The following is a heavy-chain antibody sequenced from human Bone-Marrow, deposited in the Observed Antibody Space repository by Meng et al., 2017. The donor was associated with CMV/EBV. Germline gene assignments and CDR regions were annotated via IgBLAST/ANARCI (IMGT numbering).Heavy chain of an antibody. CDR1: GYTFTTYA. J-gene: IGHJ5*01. CDR3: ARGGRENSFDS. CDR2: ISTSNGDT. Sequence: SVKVSCKASGYTFTTYAITWVRQAPGQGLEWMGWISTSNGDTESAQKVRDRITFTTDGSTTSAYMELRSLTSDDTAIYFCARGGRENSFDSWGQGTLVTVSS. D-gene: IGHD3-16*01. V-gene: IGHV1-18*04.